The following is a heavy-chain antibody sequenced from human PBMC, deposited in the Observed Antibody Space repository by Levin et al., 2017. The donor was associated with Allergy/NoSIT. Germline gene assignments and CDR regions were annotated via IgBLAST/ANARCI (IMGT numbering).Heavy chain of an antibody. V-gene: IGHV3-48*01. CDR1: GFTFSYYS. D-gene: IGHD6-19*01. J-gene: IGHJ6*03. CDR3: ARPPQWLGYMDI. Sequence: GGSLRLSCEVSGFTFSYYSMNWVRQAPGKGLEWVSYISSSGDTIYYADSVRGRFTLSRDNAKNSLYLQMNSLRAEDTAVYYCARPPQWLGYMDIWGKGTTVTVSS. CDR2: ISSSGDTI.